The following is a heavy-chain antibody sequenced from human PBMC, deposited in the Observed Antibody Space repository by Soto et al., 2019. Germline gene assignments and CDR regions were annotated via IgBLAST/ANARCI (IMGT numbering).Heavy chain of an antibody. Sequence: GVSLKIYCKCSGYSFTSYWIGWVRQMPGKGLEWMGIIYPGDSDTSYSPSFQGQVTISADKSISTAYLQWSSLKASDTAMYYCARDKITFHFDFWGQQTLFTVSS. CDR3: ARDKITFHFDF. CDR2: IYPGDSDT. J-gene: IGHJ4*02. V-gene: IGHV5-51*01. CDR1: GYSFTSYW. D-gene: IGHD3-10*01.